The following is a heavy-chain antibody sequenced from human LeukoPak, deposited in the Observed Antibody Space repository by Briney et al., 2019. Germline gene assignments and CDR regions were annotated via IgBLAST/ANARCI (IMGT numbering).Heavy chain of an antibody. CDR2: IKQDGSEK. CDR3: ARAAHSGYDTVVLDY. V-gene: IGHV3-7*04. J-gene: IGHJ4*02. D-gene: IGHD5-12*01. CDR1: GFTFSSYW. Sequence: GGSLRLSCAASGFTFSSYWMSWVRQAPGKGLEWVANIKQDGSEKYYEDSVKGRFTISRDNAKNSLYLQMNSLRAEDTAVYYCARAAHSGYDTVVLDYWGQGTLVTVSS.